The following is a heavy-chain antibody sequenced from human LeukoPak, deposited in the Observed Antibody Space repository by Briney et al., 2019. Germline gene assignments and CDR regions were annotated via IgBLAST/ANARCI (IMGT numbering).Heavy chain of an antibody. V-gene: IGHV1-69*06. CDR1: GYTFTSYG. Sequence: GASVKVSCKASGYTFTSYGISWVRQAPGQGLEWMGGIIPIFGTANYAQKFQGRVTITADKSTSTAYMELSSLRSEDTAVYYCARAGYYGSGSRLYYYYYMDVWGKGTTVTVSS. CDR2: IIPIFGTA. J-gene: IGHJ6*03. D-gene: IGHD3-10*01. CDR3: ARAGYYGSGSRLYYYYYMDV.